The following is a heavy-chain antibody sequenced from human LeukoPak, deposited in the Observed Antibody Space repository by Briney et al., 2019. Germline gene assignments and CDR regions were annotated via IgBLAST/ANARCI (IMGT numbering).Heavy chain of an antibody. CDR1: GYTFSGYY. Sequence: GAPVKLTCKASGYTFSGYYMHWVRQAPGQGLEWMGWINPNSGGTNFAQKFQGRVTMTRDTSISTAYMELSRLTSDDTAVYYCARDPSGSYYGWFDPWGKGTPVTVSS. CDR3: ARDPSGSYYGWFDP. V-gene: IGHV1-2*02. CDR2: INPNSGGT. J-gene: IGHJ5*02. D-gene: IGHD1-26*01.